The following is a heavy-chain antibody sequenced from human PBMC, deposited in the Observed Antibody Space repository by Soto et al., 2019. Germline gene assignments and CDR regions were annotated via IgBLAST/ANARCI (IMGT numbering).Heavy chain of an antibody. V-gene: IGHV3-48*02. CDR3: ARETGADWYFDL. D-gene: IGHD1-1*01. CDR1: GFTFSSSS. CDR2: ISSSSNTM. J-gene: IGHJ2*01. Sequence: EVQLVESGGGFLQPGGSLRLSCAASGFTFSSSSMNWVRQAPGKGLEWVSHISSSSNTMYYADSVKGRFTISRDNAKNSLFLQMSSLRDEDTAVYFCARETGADWYFDLWGRGTLVTVSS.